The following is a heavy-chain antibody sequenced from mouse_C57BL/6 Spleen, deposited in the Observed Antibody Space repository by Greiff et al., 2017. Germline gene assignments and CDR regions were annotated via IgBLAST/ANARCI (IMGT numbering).Heavy chain of an antibody. Sequence: DVMLVESGEGLVKPGGSLKLSCAASGFTFSSYAMSWVRQTPEKRLEWVAYISSGGDYIYYADTVKGRFTISRDNARNTLYLQMSSLKSEDTAMYYCTRVQTAQATFWFAYWGQGTLVTVSA. CDR1: GFTFSSYA. D-gene: IGHD3-2*02. J-gene: IGHJ3*01. CDR2: ISSGGDYI. V-gene: IGHV5-9-1*02. CDR3: TRVQTAQATFWFAY.